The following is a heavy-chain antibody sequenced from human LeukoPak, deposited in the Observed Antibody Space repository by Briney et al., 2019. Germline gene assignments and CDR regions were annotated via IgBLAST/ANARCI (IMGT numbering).Heavy chain of an antibody. CDR2: IYYSGST. CDR1: GGSISSYY. Sequence: SETLSLTCTVSGGSISSYYWSWIRQPPGKGLEWIGYIYYSGSTNYNPSLKSRVTISVDTSKNQFSLKLSSVTAADTAVYYCARGGAARLHFQNWGQGTLVTVSS. V-gene: IGHV4-59*01. CDR3: ARGGAARLHFQN. D-gene: IGHD6-6*01. J-gene: IGHJ1*01.